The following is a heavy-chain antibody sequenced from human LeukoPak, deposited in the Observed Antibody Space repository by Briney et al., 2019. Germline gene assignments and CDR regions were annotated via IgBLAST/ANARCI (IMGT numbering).Heavy chain of an antibody. CDR3: ARLVTEYGDYATYYYYYMDV. D-gene: IGHD4-17*01. Sequence: SETLSLTCTVSGGSISSSSYYWGWIRQPPGKGLEWIGNIYYSGSTYYNPSLKSRVTISVDTSKNQFSLKLSSVTTADTAVYYCARLVTEYGDYATYYYYYMDVWGKGTTVTISS. J-gene: IGHJ6*03. V-gene: IGHV4-39*01. CDR1: GGSISSSSYY. CDR2: IYYSGST.